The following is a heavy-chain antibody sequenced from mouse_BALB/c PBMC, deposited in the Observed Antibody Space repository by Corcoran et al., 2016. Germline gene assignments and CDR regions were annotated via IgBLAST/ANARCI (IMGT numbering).Heavy chain of an antibody. J-gene: IGHJ2*01. CDR1: GYTFTSYV. D-gene: IGHD2-3*01. Sequence: ELQLQQAGPELVKPGASVKMSCKASGYTFTSYVMHWVKQKPGQGLEWIGYINPYNDGTKYNEKFKGKATLTSDKSSSTAYMELSSLTSEDSAVYYCARSSPYDGYPFDYWGQGTTLTVSS. CDR2: INPYNDGT. CDR3: ARSSPYDGYPFDY. V-gene: IGHV1S136*01.